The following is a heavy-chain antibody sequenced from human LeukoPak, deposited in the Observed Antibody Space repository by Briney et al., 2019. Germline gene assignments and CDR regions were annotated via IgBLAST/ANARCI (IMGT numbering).Heavy chain of an antibody. CDR3: ARLALQEVGATQTYYLDY. CDR2: IYTSGST. J-gene: IGHJ4*02. V-gene: IGHV4-4*07. CDR1: GVSISSYY. Sequence: KPSETLSLTCTVSGVSISSYYWSWIRQPAGKGMEWIGRIYTSGSTNYNPSLKSRVTISVDMSKNQFSLKLSSVTAADTAVYYCARLALQEVGATQTYYLDYWGQGTLVTVSS. D-gene: IGHD1-26*01.